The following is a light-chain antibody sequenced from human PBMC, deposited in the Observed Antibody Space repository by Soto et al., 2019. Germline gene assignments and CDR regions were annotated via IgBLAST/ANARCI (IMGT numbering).Light chain of an antibody. CDR3: QQYQNSPRT. J-gene: IGKJ1*01. Sequence: ETVLTQSQGTLSLSPGERATVSCRASQSVGGNSLAWYQQRPGQAPRLLIYDTSQRATGIPDRFSGSGSGTDFTLTISRLEPADFAVYYCQQYQNSPRTFGQGTKVEIK. V-gene: IGKV3-20*01. CDR2: DTS. CDR1: QSVGGNS.